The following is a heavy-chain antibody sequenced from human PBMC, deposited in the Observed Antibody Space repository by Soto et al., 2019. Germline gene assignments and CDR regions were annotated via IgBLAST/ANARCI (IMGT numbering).Heavy chain of an antibody. D-gene: IGHD5-18*01. J-gene: IGHJ4*02. CDR1: GGIFSSNA. V-gene: IGHV1-69*13. Sequence: SVKVSCKASGGIFSSNALSWVRQAPGQGLEWMGGIIPIFGSVNYAQKFQGRVTITADESTSKAYMELSSLRYEDTAVYFCARGVRAYSYGRGAPSYYFDYWGPGNIVTVYS. CDR2: IIPIFGSV. CDR3: ARGVRAYSYGRGAPSYYFDY.